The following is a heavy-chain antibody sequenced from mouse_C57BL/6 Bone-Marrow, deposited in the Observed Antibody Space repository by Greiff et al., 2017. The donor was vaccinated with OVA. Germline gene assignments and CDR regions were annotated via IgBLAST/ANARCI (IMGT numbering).Heavy chain of an antibody. Sequence: QVQLQQSGAELVRPGTSVKMSCKASGYTFTNYWIGWAKQRPGHGLEWIGDIYPGGGYTNYNEKFKGKATLTADKSSSTAYMQFSSLTSEDSAIYDGARVGVIPAYYDAMDYWGQGTAVTVSS. CDR2: IYPGGGYT. D-gene: IGHD2-13*01. J-gene: IGHJ4*01. CDR1: GYTFTNYW. CDR3: ARVGVIPAYYDAMDY. V-gene: IGHV1-63*01.